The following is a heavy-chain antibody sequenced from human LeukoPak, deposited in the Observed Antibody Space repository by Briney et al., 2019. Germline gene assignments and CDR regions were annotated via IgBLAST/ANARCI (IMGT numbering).Heavy chain of an antibody. CDR2: ISSNGGST. CDR1: GFPFSSYA. J-gene: IGHJ4*02. V-gene: IGHV3-64D*06. CDR3: VKGYCGGDCYFDY. Sequence: WGALRLSCSASGFPFSSYAMHWVRQAPGKGLEYVSAISSNGGSTYYADSVKGRFTISRDNSKNTLYPQMSSLRAEDTAVYYCVKGYCGGDCYFDYWGQGTLVTVSS. D-gene: IGHD2-21*02.